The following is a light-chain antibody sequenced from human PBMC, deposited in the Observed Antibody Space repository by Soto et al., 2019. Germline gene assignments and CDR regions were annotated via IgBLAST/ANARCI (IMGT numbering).Light chain of an antibody. J-gene: IGKJ1*01. Sequence: DVQITQAPSSLAASVRASVTIICRDSQSVNNWLAWYQQKPGKAPRLLIFDSYKLESGVPSRCSGSGSGTEFTLTISSLQHDDFATYYCQQYNSYSFGQGTKVDIK. CDR1: QSVNNW. CDR3: QQYNSYS. V-gene: IGKV1-5*02. CDR2: DSY.